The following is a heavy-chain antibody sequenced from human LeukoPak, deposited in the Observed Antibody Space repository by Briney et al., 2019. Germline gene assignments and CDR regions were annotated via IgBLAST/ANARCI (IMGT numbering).Heavy chain of an antibody. V-gene: IGHV3-33*01. CDR1: GFTFSSYG. CDR2: IWYDGSNK. Sequence: PGGSLRLSCAASGFTFSSYGMHWVLQAPGRGREWVAVIWYDGSNKYYADSVKGRFTISRDNSKNTLYLQMNSLRAEDTAVYYCAREGRAAAGPFDYWGQGTLVTVSS. J-gene: IGHJ4*02. D-gene: IGHD6-13*01. CDR3: AREGRAAAGPFDY.